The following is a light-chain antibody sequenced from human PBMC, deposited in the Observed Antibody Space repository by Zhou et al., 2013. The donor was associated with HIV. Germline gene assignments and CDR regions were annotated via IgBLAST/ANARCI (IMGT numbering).Light chain of an antibody. Sequence: EIVMTQSPLSLPVTPGEPASISCRSSQSLLHSNGYNYLEWYLQKPGQSPQLLIYLGSNRASGVPDRFTGSASGTDFTLTISRVESEDVGIYYCMQSLQTPVTFGQGTKVEI. J-gene: IGKJ1*01. CDR1: QSLLHSNGYNY. CDR3: MQSLQTPVT. CDR2: LGS. V-gene: IGKV2-28*01.